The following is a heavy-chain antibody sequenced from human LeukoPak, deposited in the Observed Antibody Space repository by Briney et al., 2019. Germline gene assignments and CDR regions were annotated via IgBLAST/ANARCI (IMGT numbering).Heavy chain of an antibody. CDR3: ARGQLADFDY. J-gene: IGHJ4*02. CDR1: GYTFTSYD. Sequence: GASVKVSCKASGYTFTSYDINWVRQATGQGLEWMGWMNPNSGDTGFAQKLQGRVTMTRNTSISTAYMELNSLRSEDTAVYYCARGQLADFDYWGQGTLVTVSS. CDR2: MNPNSGDT. V-gene: IGHV1-8*01. D-gene: IGHD6-6*01.